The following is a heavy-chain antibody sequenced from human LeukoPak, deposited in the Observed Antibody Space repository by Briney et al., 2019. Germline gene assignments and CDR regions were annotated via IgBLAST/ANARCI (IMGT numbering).Heavy chain of an antibody. Sequence: PGGSLRLSCAASGFTFSSYGMHWVRQAPGKGLEWVAFIRYDGSNKYYADSVKGRFTISRDNSKNTLYLQMNSLRAEDTAVYYCAKESGYDFYWFDHWGQGPLVTVSS. CDR3: AKESGYDFYWFDH. D-gene: IGHD5-12*01. J-gene: IGHJ5*02. V-gene: IGHV3-30*02. CDR2: IRYDGSNK. CDR1: GFTFSSYG.